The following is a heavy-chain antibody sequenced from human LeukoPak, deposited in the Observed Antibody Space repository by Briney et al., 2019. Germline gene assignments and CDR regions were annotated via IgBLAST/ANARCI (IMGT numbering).Heavy chain of an antibody. CDR1: GFTFISYA. D-gene: IGHD3-22*01. CDR2: ISGSGGST. V-gene: IGHV3-23*01. CDR3: AKIAVVTPYFDS. J-gene: IGHJ4*02. Sequence: GGSLRLSCAASGFTFISYAMSWVRQAAGKGREWVSAISGSGGSTYYADSVKDGFTISRDNSKNTLYLQVNRLRAEDTAVYYCAKIAVVTPYFDSWGQGTLVTASP.